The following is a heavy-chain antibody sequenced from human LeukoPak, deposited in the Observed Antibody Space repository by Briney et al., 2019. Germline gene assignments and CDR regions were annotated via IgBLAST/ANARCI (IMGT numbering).Heavy chain of an antibody. D-gene: IGHD6-6*01. J-gene: IGHJ4*02. CDR1: GFTFSSYS. V-gene: IGHV3-21*01. Sequence: GGSLRLSCAAYGFTFSSYSMNWVRQAPGKGLEWVSFISTSSSYIYYADSVKGRFTISRDNAKNSLYLQMNSLRAEDTALYYCARDYSSSSLDYWGQGTLVTVSS. CDR3: ARDYSSSSLDY. CDR2: ISTSSSYI.